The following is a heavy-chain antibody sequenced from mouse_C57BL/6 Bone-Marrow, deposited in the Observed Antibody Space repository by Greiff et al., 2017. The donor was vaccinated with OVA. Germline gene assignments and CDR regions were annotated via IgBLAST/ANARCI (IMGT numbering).Heavy chain of an antibody. CDR3: ARDHYYGSSYGFAY. D-gene: IGHD1-1*01. CDR1: GFTFSSYA. J-gene: IGHJ3*01. Sequence: EVNVVESGGGLVKPGGSLKLSCAASGFTFSSYAMSWVRQTPEKRLEWVATISDGGSYTYYPDNVKGRFTISRDNAKNNLYLQMSHLKSEDTAMYYCARDHYYGSSYGFAYWGQGTLVTVSA. V-gene: IGHV5-4*01. CDR2: ISDGGSYT.